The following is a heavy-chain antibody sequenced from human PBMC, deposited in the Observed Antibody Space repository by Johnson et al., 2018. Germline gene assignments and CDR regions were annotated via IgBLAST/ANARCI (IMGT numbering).Heavy chain of an antibody. J-gene: IGHJ6*04. D-gene: IGHD1-7*01. CDR3: TTDEVTGTTADYYGMDV. CDR1: GFTFRNAW. V-gene: IGHV3-15*01. CDR2: IKSKTDGGTT. Sequence: EVQLVETGGGLVKPGGSLRLSCAASGFTFRNAWMSWVRQAPGKGLEWVGRIKSKTDGGTTDYAAPVKGRFTIPRDDSKNTLYLQMNSLKTEDTAVYYCTTDEVTGTTADYYGMDVWGKGATVTVSS.